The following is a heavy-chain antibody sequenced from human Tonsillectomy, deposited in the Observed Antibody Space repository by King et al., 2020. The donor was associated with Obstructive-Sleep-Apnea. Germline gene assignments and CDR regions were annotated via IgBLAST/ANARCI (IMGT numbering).Heavy chain of an antibody. CDR2: ISGGSDII. CDR1: GFTFSDSF. CDR3: ARVYDSRIDH. V-gene: IGHV3-11*01. Sequence: VQLVESGGHLVPPGGSLRLSCEVSGFTFSDSFMSWIRQAPGKGLEWISYISGGSDIIYHADSVKGRFTISRDNAKNSLYLQMNSLRAEDTAMYYCARVYDSRIDHWVQGTLVTVSS. D-gene: IGHD3-22*01. J-gene: IGHJ4*02.